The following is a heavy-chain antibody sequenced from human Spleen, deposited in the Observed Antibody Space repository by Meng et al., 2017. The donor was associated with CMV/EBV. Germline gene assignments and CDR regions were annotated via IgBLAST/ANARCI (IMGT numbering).Heavy chain of an antibody. D-gene: IGHD3-22*01. CDR2: IDPNSGGT. CDR3: ARVGVVAAPSGWFDP. CDR1: GYNLTGYY. J-gene: IGHJ5*02. V-gene: IGHV1-2*04. Sequence: SGYNLTGYYIHWVRQAPGQGPEWMGWIDPNSGGTRYAQKFQGWVTMTMDRSISTVYLELSRLRPDDTAVYFCARVGVVAAPSGWFDPWGQGTLVTVSS.